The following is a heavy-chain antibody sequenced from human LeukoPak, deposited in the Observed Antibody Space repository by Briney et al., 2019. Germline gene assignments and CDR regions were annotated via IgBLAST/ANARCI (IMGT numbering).Heavy chain of an antibody. V-gene: IGHV1-69*13. Sequence: GASVKVSCKASGYTFTGYYMHWVRQAPGQGLEWMGGIIPIFGTANYAQKFQGRVTITADESTSTAYMELSSLRSEDTAVYYCARSDTLERFLEWLPPFFDYWGQGTLVTVSS. D-gene: IGHD3-3*01. CDR2: IIPIFGTA. J-gene: IGHJ4*02. CDR1: GYTFTGYY. CDR3: ARSDTLERFLEWLPPFFDY.